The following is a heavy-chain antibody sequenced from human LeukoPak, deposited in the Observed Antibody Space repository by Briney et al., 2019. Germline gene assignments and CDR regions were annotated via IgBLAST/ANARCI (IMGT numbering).Heavy chain of an antibody. V-gene: IGHV3-48*04. Sequence: PGGSLRLSCAASGFTFSSYWMSWVRQAPGKGLEWVSYISRSGSIIYYADSVKGRFTISRDNAKNSLYLQMNSLRAEDTAVYYCARRVIVVGLDYWGQGTLVTVSS. D-gene: IGHD3-22*01. CDR2: ISRSGSII. CDR1: GFTFSSYW. J-gene: IGHJ4*02. CDR3: ARRVIVVGLDY.